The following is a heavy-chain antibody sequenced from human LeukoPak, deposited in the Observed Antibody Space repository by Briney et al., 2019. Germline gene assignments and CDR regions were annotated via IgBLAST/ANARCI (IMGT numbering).Heavy chain of an antibody. Sequence: ASVKVSCKASGGTFSSYAISWVRQAPGQGLEWMGGIFPIFGTANYAQKFQGRVTITADESTSTAYMELSSLRSEDTAVYYCARDSSQWLVPDYWGQGTLVTVSS. D-gene: IGHD6-19*01. J-gene: IGHJ4*02. CDR1: GGTFSSYA. V-gene: IGHV1-69*01. CDR3: ARDSSQWLVPDY. CDR2: IFPIFGTA.